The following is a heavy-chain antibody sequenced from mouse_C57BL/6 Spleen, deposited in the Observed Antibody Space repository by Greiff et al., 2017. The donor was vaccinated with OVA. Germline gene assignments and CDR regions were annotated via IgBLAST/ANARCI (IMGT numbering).Heavy chain of an antibody. Sequence: QVQLQQPGAELVRPGTSVKLSCKASGYTFTSYWMHWVKQRPGQGLEWIGVIDPSDSYTNYNQKFKGKATLTVDTSSSTAYMQLSSLTSEDSAVYYCARSGGNYIDYWGQGTTLTVSS. J-gene: IGHJ2*01. CDR3: ARSGGNYIDY. D-gene: IGHD2-14*01. CDR2: IDPSDSYT. V-gene: IGHV1-59*01. CDR1: GYTFTSYW.